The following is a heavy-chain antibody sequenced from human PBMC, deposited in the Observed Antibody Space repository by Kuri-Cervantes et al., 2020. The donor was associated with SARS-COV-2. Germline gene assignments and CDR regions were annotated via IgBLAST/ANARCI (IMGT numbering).Heavy chain of an antibody. CDR3: ARISAVPAAKRTYYFDY. V-gene: IGHV4-30-4*01. Sequence: LRLSCTVSGGSISSGDYYWTWIRQPPGKGLEWIGYIYYSGTTYYNPSLKSRVTISVDTSKNQFSLKLSSVTAADTAVYYCARISAVPAAKRTYYFDYWGQGTLVTVSS. CDR2: IYYSGTT. CDR1: GGSISSGDYY. J-gene: IGHJ4*02. D-gene: IGHD2-2*01.